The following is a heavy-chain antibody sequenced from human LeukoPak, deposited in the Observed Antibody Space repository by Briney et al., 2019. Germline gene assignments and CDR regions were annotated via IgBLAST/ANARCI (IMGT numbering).Heavy chain of an antibody. CDR3: AKQRASYGYVFDY. CDR2: TSGSGGNT. J-gene: IGHJ4*02. CDR1: GFTFSSFA. Sequence: GGSLRLSCAASGFTFSSFAMSWVRQAPGKGLEWVSSTSGSGGNTYYAHSVKGRFTISRDNFKNTLFLQMNSLRAEDTATYYCAKQRASYGYVFDYWGQGTLVTVSS. V-gene: IGHV3-23*01. D-gene: IGHD5-18*01.